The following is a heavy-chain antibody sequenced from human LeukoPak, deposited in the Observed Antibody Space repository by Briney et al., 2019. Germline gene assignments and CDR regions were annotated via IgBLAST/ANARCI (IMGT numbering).Heavy chain of an antibody. D-gene: IGHD2-21*01. Sequence: SETLSLTCAVYGGSFSGYYWSWIRQAPGKGLEWIGEINHSGSTNYNPSLKSRVTISVDTSKNQFSLKLSSVTAADTAVYYCARGHISDDAFDIWGQGTMVTVSS. CDR1: GGSFSGYY. CDR3: ARGHISDDAFDI. V-gene: IGHV4-34*01. J-gene: IGHJ3*02. CDR2: INHSGST.